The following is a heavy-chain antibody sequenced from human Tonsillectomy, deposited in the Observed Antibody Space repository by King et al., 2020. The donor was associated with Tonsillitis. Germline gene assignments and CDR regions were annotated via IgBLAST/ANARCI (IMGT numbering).Heavy chain of an antibody. V-gene: IGHV1-18*01. CDR3: AGDYDDFWSGSGGWFDP. J-gene: IGHJ5*02. CDR2: ISAYNGNT. CDR1: GYTFTSYG. D-gene: IGHD3-3*01. Sequence: VQLVESGAEVKKPGASVKVSCKASGYTFTSYGISLVRQAPGQGLEWMGGISAYNGNTNYAQQLQGRVTMTTDTSTSTADMELRRLRSDDTAVYYCAGDYDDFWSGSGGWFDPWGQGTLVTVSS.